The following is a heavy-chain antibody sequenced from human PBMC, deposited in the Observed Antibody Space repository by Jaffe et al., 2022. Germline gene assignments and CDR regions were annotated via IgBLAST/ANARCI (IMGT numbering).Heavy chain of an antibody. V-gene: IGHV3-11*01. D-gene: IGHD2-2*01. Sequence: QVQLVESGGGLVKPGGSLRLSCAASGFTFSANYMSWIRQAPGKGLEWVSFVSYSGNTIYYADSVKGRFTISRDNTRQSLNLQMNSLRAEDTAVYYCARNLRGCSHTACYADSWGQGTLVTVSS. J-gene: IGHJ4*02. CDR3: ARNLRGCSHTACYADS. CDR2: VSYSGNTI. CDR1: GFTFSANY.